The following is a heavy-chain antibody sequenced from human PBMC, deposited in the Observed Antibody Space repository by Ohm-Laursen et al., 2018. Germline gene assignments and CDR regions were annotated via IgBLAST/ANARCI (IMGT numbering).Heavy chain of an antibody. J-gene: IGHJ3*02. V-gene: IGHV4-31*03. CDR2: IYYSGST. CDR3: AREGRYILRFDI. CDR1: GGSISSGGYY. D-gene: IGHD2-21*01. Sequence: TLSLTCTVSGGSISSGGYYWSWIRQHPGKGLEWIGYIYYSGSTYYNPSLKSRVTISVDTSKNQFSLKLSSVTAADTAVYYCAREGRYILRFDIWGQGTMVTVSS.